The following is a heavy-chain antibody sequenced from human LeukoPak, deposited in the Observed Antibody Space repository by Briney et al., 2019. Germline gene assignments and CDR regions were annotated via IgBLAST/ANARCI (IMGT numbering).Heavy chain of an antibody. J-gene: IGHJ5*02. Sequence: GESLKISCKGSGYSFTSYWNGWVRQMPGKGLEWMGIIYPSDSDTRYSPSFQGQVTISADKSISTAYLQWSSLKASDTAIYYCARGGNGKYNWFDPWGQGTLVTVSS. CDR1: GYSFTSYW. CDR3: ARGGNGKYNWFDP. CDR2: IYPSDSDT. D-gene: IGHD4-23*01. V-gene: IGHV5-51*01.